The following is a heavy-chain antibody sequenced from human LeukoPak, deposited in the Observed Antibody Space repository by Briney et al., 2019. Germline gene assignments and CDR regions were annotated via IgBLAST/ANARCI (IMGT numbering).Heavy chain of an antibody. CDR1: GITFSDYY. D-gene: IGHD6-13*01. Sequence: GGSLRLSCAVSGITFSDYYMNWIRQAPGKGLEWISYISPNSTYTDSADCVKGRFTISRDNAKNSLFLQIDSLRVEDTAVYYCAAGTAADYWGQGTLVAVSS. CDR2: ISPNSTYT. CDR3: AAGTAADY. V-gene: IGHV3-11*03. J-gene: IGHJ4*02.